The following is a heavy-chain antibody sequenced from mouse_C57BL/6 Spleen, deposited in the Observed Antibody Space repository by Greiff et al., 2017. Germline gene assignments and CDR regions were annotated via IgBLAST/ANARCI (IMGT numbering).Heavy chain of an antibody. J-gene: IGHJ3*01. CDR2: IDPNRGGT. Sequence: QIQLQQSGAELVKPGASVKLSCKASGYTFTSYWMHWVKQRPGRGLEWIGRIDPNRGGTKYNEKFKSKATLTVDKPSSTAYMQLGSLTSEDSAVYYCARLEITTVGAGGGQGALVTVSA. CDR3: ARLEITTVGAG. V-gene: IGHV1-72*01. D-gene: IGHD1-1*01. CDR1: GYTFTSYW.